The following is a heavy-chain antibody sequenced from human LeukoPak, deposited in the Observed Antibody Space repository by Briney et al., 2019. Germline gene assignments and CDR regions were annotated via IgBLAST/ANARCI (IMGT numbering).Heavy chain of an antibody. J-gene: IGHJ4*02. CDR3: AKDIRSSSAAFDY. D-gene: IGHD6-19*01. V-gene: IGHV3-9*01. Sequence: GGSLRLSCAASGFTFDDYAMPWVRQAPGKGLEWVSGISWNSGSIGYADSVKGRFTISIDNAKNSLYLQMNSLRAEDTALYYCAKDIRSSSAAFDYWGQGTLVTASS. CDR1: GFTFDDYA. CDR2: ISWNSGSI.